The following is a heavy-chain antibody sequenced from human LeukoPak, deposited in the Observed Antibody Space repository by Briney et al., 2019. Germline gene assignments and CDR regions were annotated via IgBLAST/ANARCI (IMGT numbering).Heavy chain of an antibody. V-gene: IGHV4-61*01. Sequence: SETLSVTCTVSGGSVSSGSYYWSWIRQPPGKGLEWIGYIYYSGSTNYNPSLKSRVTISVDTSKNQFSLKLSSVTAADTAVYYCGSIAAAYYYYGMDVWGQGTTVTVSS. CDR1: GGSVSSGSYY. CDR3: GSIAAAYYYYGMDV. J-gene: IGHJ6*02. CDR2: IYYSGST. D-gene: IGHD6-13*01.